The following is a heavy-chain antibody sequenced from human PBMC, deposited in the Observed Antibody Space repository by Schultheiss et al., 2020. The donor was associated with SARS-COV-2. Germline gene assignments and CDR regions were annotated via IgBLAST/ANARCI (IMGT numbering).Heavy chain of an antibody. Sequence: GGSLRLSCAASGFTFSSYAMHWVRQAPGKGLEWVAVISYDGSNKYYADSVKGRFTISRDNSKNTLYLQMYSLRAEDTAVYYCARDARGFDYWGQGTLVTVSS. D-gene: IGHD2-15*01. CDR3: ARDARGFDY. CDR1: GFTFSSYA. V-gene: IGHV3-30*04. CDR2: ISYDGSNK. J-gene: IGHJ4*02.